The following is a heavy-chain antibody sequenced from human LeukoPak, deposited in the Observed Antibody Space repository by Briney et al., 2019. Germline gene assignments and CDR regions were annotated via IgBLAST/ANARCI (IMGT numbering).Heavy chain of an antibody. V-gene: IGHV3-48*01. CDR1: GFTFSSYS. CDR2: ISSSSSTI. CDR3: ARGGVTGHGYYYYYMDV. Sequence: PGGSLRLSCAASGFTFSSYSMNWVRQAPGKGLEWVSYISSSSSTIYYADSVKGRFTISRDNAKNSLYLQMNSLRAEDTAVYYCARGGVTGHGYYYYYMDVWGKGTTVTVSS. J-gene: IGHJ6*03. D-gene: IGHD7-27*01.